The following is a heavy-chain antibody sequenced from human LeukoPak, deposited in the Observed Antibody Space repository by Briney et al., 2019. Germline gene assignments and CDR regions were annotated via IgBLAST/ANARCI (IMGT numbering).Heavy chain of an antibody. V-gene: IGHV1-18*01. Sequence: ASVTVSCKASGYTFPTSGISWVRQAPGQGLEWMGWISVYNHNTNYAQKFQGRVTVTTDTSTRTAYMELRSLRSDDTAVYYCARLMVRGAPFDYWGQGTLVTVSS. J-gene: IGHJ4*02. CDR1: GYTFPTSG. CDR3: ARLMVRGAPFDY. CDR2: ISVYNHNT. D-gene: IGHD3-10*01.